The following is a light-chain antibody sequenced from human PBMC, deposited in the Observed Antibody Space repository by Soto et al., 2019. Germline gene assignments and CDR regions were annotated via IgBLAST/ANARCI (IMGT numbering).Light chain of an antibody. J-gene: IGKJ5*01. CDR3: QQYSKWPIT. CDR1: QSVNSN. Sequence: EMLITQGPAILSVSPGERATLSCRASQSVNSNYLAWYQQHPGQPPRLLIYDISTRATGIPARFSGSGSGTEFSLTISSLEPEEFAVYYCQQYSKWPITFGQGTRLEIK. V-gene: IGKV3-15*01. CDR2: DIS.